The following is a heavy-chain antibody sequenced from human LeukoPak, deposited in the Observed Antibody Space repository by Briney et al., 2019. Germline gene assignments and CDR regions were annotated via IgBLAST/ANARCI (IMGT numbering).Heavy chain of an antibody. CDR2: ISAYNGNT. V-gene: IGHV1-18*01. CDR1: GYTFTSYG. Sequence: ASVKVSCKASGYTFTSYGISWVRQAPGQGLEWMGWISAYNGNTNYAQKLQGRVTMTTDTSTSTAYMELRSLRSDDTAVYYCARVKTTKVVPAATQFDPWGQGTLVTVSS. D-gene: IGHD2-2*01. J-gene: IGHJ5*02. CDR3: ARVKTTKVVPAATQFDP.